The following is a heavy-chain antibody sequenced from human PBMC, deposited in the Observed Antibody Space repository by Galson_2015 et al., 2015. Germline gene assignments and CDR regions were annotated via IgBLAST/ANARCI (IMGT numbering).Heavy chain of an antibody. D-gene: IGHD6-19*01. CDR2: INAGNGNT. CDR3: AREGAVAPPRDAFDI. V-gene: IGHV1-3*01. J-gene: IGHJ3*02. Sequence: SVKVSCKASGYTFTSYAMHWVRQAPGQRLEWMGWINAGNGNTKYSQKFQGRVTITRDTSASTAYMELSSLRSEDTAVYYCAREGAVAPPRDAFDIWGQGTMVTVSS. CDR1: GYTFTSYA.